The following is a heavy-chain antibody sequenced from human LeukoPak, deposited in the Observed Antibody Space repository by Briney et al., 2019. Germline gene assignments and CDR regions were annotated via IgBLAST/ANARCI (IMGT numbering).Heavy chain of an antibody. CDR3: ANEGQWLALSFDY. J-gene: IGHJ4*02. V-gene: IGHV3-23*01. D-gene: IGHD6-19*01. CDR1: GFTVSSNY. CDR2: ISGSGGST. Sequence: GGSLRLSCAASGFTVSSNYMSWVRQAPGKGLKWVSTISGSGGSTYHADSVKGRFTISRDNSKNTLYLQMNSLRAEDTAVYYCANEGQWLALSFDYWGQGTLVTVSS.